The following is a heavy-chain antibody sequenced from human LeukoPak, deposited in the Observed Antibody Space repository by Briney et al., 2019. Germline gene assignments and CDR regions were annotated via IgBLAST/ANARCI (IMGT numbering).Heavy chain of an antibody. V-gene: IGHV4-34*01. D-gene: IGHD5-24*01. CDR3: ARGGRWLQFLFNY. CDR2: INHSGST. J-gene: IGHJ4*02. Sequence: SETLSLTCAVYGGSFSGYYWSWIRQPPGKGLEWIGEINHSGSTNYNPSLKSQVTISVDTSKNQFSLKLSSVTAADTAVYYCARGGRWLQFLFNYWGQGTLVTVSS. CDR1: GGSFSGYY.